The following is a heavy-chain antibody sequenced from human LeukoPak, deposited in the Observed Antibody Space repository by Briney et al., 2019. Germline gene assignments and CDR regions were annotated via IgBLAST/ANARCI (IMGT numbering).Heavy chain of an antibody. D-gene: IGHD6-6*01. CDR1: GGSFSGYY. CDR3: ARGGPYSSSLYYYYMDV. V-gene: IGHV4-34*01. Sequence: SETLSLTCAVYGGSFSGYYWSWIRQPPGKGLEWIGEINHSGSTNYNPSLKSRVTISVDTSKNQFSLKLSSVTAADTAVYYCARGGPYSSSLYYYYMDVWGKGTTVTVSS. J-gene: IGHJ6*03. CDR2: INHSGST.